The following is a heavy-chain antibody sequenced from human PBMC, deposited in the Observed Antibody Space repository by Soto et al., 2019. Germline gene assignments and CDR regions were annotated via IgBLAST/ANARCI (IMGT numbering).Heavy chain of an antibody. CDR1: GASLSSYY. D-gene: IGHD2-2*01. CDR2: IYYSGST. J-gene: IGHJ6*02. V-gene: IGHV4-59*01. Sequence: QVQLQESGPGLVKPSETLSLTCTVSGASLSSYYWSWMRQPPGKGLEWIGYIYYSGSTNYNSSLKSRVTISLHTSKKQFSRSLSSVTAADTAVYYCASQLVSGGLYGMDVWGQGTTVTVSS. CDR3: ASQLVSGGLYGMDV.